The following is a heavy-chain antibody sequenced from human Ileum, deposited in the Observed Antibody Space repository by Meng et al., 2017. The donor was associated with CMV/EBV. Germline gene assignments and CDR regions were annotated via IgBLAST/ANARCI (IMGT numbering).Heavy chain of an antibody. CDR1: GFTFSDYY. J-gene: IGHJ4*02. V-gene: IGHV3-11*01. D-gene: IGHD3-10*01. Sequence: LSCAASGFTFSDYYLSWIRQAPGKGLEWFSYISGSGTTIYYSDSAKGRFTVSRDNAKNSLSLQMNSLRAEDTAVYYCARTRADAFDYWGQGTLVTVSS. CDR2: ISGSGTTI. CDR3: ARTRADAFDY.